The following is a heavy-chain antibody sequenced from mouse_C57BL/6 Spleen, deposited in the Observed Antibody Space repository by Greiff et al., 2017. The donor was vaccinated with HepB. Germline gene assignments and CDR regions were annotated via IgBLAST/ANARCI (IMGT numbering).Heavy chain of an antibody. Sequence: QLQQSGPELVKPGASVKISCKASGYAFSSSWMNWVKQRPGKGLEWIGRIYPGDGDTNYNGKFKGKATLTADKSSSTAYMQLSSLTSEDAAVYFCARGGKGGLYAMDYWGQGTSVTVSS. CDR2: IYPGDGDT. J-gene: IGHJ4*01. V-gene: IGHV1-82*01. CDR1: GYAFSSSW. CDR3: ARGGKGGLYAMDY. D-gene: IGHD1-1*02.